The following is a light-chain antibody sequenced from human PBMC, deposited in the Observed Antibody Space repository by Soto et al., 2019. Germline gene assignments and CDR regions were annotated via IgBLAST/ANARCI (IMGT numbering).Light chain of an antibody. CDR2: EVN. CDR1: STDVGGYNY. J-gene: IGLJ3*02. Sequence: QSALTQPASVSGSPGQSITISCTGTSTDVGGYNYVSWYQQHPGKAPKLMIYEVNNRPSGVSDRFSGSKSGNTASLTISGLQAEDEADYYCSSYTRSATLGVFGVGTKLTVL. V-gene: IGLV2-14*01. CDR3: SSYTRSATLGV.